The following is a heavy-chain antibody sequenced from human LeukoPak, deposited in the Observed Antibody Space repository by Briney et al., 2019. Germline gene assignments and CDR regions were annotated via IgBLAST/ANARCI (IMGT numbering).Heavy chain of an antibody. V-gene: IGHV4-61*01. D-gene: IGHD4-23*01. Sequence: SETLSLTCTVSGGSVSSGSYYWSWIRQPPGKGLEWIGYIYYGGSTNYNPSLKSRVTISVDTSKNQFSLKLSSVTAADTAVYYCARSTGGNFPLAYWGQGTLVTVSS. J-gene: IGHJ4*02. CDR2: IYYGGST. CDR1: GGSVSSGSYY. CDR3: ARSTGGNFPLAY.